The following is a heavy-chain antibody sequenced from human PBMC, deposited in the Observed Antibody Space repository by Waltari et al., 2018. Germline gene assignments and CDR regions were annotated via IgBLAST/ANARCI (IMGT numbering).Heavy chain of an antibody. Sequence: EVQLVESGGGVRRPGGSLGLSCAASGFIFDDHGMRWVRQAPGKGVEWVSSINWNGGSTCYADSVRGRFTISRDNAKNSLYLQMNSLRADDTALYYCAREKLMGEYIDYWGQGTLVTVSS. D-gene: IGHD2-15*01. CDR3: AREKLMGEYIDY. J-gene: IGHJ4*02. V-gene: IGHV3-20*04. CDR2: INWNGGST. CDR1: GFIFDDHG.